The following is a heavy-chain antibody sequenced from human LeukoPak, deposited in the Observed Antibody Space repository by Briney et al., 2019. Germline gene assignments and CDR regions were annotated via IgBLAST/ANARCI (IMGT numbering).Heavy chain of an antibody. Sequence: QSGGSLRLSCAASGFTFSDYAMTWARQAPGKGLEWLAAISGGLSTYYADSVKGRFTISRDNSKETLYLQMNNLRAEDTAVYYCAKQVLRSGSYPDYWGQGTLVTVSS. D-gene: IGHD3-10*01. CDR1: GFTFSDYA. CDR3: AKQVLRSGSYPDY. V-gene: IGHV3-23*01. J-gene: IGHJ4*02. CDR2: ISGGLST.